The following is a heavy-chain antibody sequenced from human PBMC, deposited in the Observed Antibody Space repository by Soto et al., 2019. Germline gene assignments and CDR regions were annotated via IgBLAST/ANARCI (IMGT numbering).Heavy chain of an antibody. D-gene: IGHD4-17*01. Sequence: QVQLVKSGAEVKKPGASVKVSCKASGYTFTSYDINWVRQATGQGLEWMGWMNPNSGNTGYAQKFQGRVTMTRNSCISTAYTEVSSLRSEDTAVYYCARSTNDYGDRHWGQGTLVTVSS. CDR1: GYTFTSYD. J-gene: IGHJ4*02. CDR3: ARSTNDYGDRH. V-gene: IGHV1-8*01. CDR2: MNPNSGNT.